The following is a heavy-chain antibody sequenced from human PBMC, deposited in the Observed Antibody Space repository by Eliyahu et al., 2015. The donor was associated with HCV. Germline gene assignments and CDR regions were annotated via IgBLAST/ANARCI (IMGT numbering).Heavy chain of an antibody. CDR2: SRNKANKYTT. D-gene: IGHD1-26*01. V-gene: IGHV3-72*01. CDR1: GLTFSXHY. Sequence: EVQLVQSGGGLVQPGGSLRLSCAASGLTFSXHYMDWVRQAPGKGLGWVGRSRNKANKYTTEYAASVKGRFTISRDDSENSVYLQMHGLRVEDTAVYYCGRNLFMGGIHHTSDVWGQGTMVTVSS. J-gene: IGHJ3*01. CDR3: GRNLFMGGIHHTSDV.